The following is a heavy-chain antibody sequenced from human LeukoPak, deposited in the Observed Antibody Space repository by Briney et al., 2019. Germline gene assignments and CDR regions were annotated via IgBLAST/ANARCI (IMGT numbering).Heavy chain of an antibody. CDR2: ISGSGGST. Sequence: GGSLRLSCAASGFTFSSYAMSWVRQAPGKGQEWVSAISGSGGSTYYADSVKGRFTISRDNSKNTLYLQMNSLRAEDTAVYYCAKVPDCSGGSCYYPEYFQHWGQGTLVTVSS. D-gene: IGHD2-15*01. CDR3: AKVPDCSGGSCYYPEYFQH. J-gene: IGHJ1*01. CDR1: GFTFSSYA. V-gene: IGHV3-23*01.